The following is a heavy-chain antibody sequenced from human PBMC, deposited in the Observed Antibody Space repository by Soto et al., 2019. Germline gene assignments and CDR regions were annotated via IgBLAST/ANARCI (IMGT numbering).Heavy chain of an antibody. CDR1: GGSVSSASFY. CDR2: IYYSGST. Sequence: SETLSLTCTVSGGSVSSASFYWNWIRQPPGKGLEWIGYIYYSGSTYYNPSLKSRVTISVDTSKNQFSLKLSSVTAADTAVYYCARGRNWFDPWGQGTLVTVSS. J-gene: IGHJ5*02. CDR3: ARGRNWFDP. V-gene: IGHV4-61*01.